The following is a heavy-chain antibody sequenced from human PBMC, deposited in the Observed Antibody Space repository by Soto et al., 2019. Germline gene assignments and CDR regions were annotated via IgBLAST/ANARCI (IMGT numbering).Heavy chain of an antibody. CDR1: GGSISSYY. Sequence: SETLSLTCTVSGGSISSYYWSWIRQPPGKGLEWIGYIYYSGSTNYNPSLKSRVTISVDTSKNQFSLKLSSVTAADTAVYYCARVADSSSWPYYYYGMDVWGQGTKVTVSS. CDR3: ARVADSSSWPYYYYGMDV. CDR2: IYYSGST. V-gene: IGHV4-59*01. D-gene: IGHD6-13*01. J-gene: IGHJ6*02.